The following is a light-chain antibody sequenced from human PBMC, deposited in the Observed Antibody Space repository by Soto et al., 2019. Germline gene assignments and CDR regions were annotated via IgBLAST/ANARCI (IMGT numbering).Light chain of an antibody. Sequence: EIVMTQYPATLSVSPGERATLSCRASQSVSSNLAWYQQKPGQAPRLLIYGASTRATGIPARFSGSGSGTEFTLTISSLQSEDFAVYYWQQYNNWPTFGQGTKVEIK. CDR2: GAS. CDR1: QSVSSN. CDR3: QQYNNWPT. J-gene: IGKJ1*01. V-gene: IGKV3-15*01.